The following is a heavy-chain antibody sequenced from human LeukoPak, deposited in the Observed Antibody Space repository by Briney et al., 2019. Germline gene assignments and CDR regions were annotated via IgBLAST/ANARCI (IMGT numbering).Heavy chain of an antibody. V-gene: IGHV3-53*01. CDR1: GFTVSSNS. Sequence: PGGSLRLSCTVSGFTVSSNSMSWVRQAPGKGLEWVSFIYSDNTHYSDSVKGRFTISRDNSKNTLYLQMNSLRADDTAVYYCVKDRYTTGWYGWFDPWGQGTLVTVSS. J-gene: IGHJ5*02. CDR2: IYSDNT. D-gene: IGHD2-15*01. CDR3: VKDRYTTGWYGWFDP.